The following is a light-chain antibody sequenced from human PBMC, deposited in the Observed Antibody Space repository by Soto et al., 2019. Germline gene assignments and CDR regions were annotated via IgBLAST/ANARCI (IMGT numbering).Light chain of an antibody. CDR1: QSLSSSQ. J-gene: IGKJ1*01. CDR3: QQYGRSPWT. V-gene: IGKV3-20*01. Sequence: ESALTQSPGTLPLSPVARATLSCSASQSLSSSQLAWYQQKPGQAPRLLIYAASSRATGIPDRFSGSGSGTDFTLTISRLEPEDFAVYYCQQYGRSPWTFGQGTKVDI. CDR2: AAS.